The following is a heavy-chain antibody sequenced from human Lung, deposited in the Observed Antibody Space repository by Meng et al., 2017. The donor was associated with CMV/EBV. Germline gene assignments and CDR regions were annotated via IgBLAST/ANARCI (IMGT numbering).Heavy chain of an antibody. V-gene: IGHV3-30*02. CDR2: IRYDGSNT. CDR3: AKGLSNYDSWGGCDH. Sequence: LTXAASGFRFGTYGMHWVRQAPGKGLEWVSFIRYDGSNTYYADSVKGRFSISRDNSENMLYLQMGSLRPEDTAVYYCAKGLSNYDSWGGCDHWGQGPLVTVSS. J-gene: IGHJ4*02. CDR1: GFRFGTYG. D-gene: IGHD3-3*01.